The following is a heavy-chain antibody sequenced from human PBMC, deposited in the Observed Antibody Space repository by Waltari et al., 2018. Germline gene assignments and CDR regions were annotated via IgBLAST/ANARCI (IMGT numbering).Heavy chain of an antibody. CDR3: TGGAVTGTDF. J-gene: IGHJ4*02. D-gene: IGHD6-13*01. V-gene: IGHV3-73*01. CDR1: GFPFSGST. Sequence: EVQVVESGGGLVQPGGSLKLSGAPSGFPFSGSTIHWVRQTSGKGLEWIGRIRSKPNKYATRYTASVEGRFTISRDDSENTAYLQMSSLMTEDTAVYYCTGGAVTGTDFWGQGTLVTVSS. CDR2: IRSKPNKYAT.